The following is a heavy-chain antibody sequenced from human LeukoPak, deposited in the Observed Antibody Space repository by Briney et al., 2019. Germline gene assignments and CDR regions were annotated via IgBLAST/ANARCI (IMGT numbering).Heavy chain of an antibody. Sequence: SETLSLTCTVSGGSISSSSYYRGWIRQPPGKGLEWIGSIYYSGSTYYNPSLKSRVTISVDTSKNQFSLKLSSVTAADTAVYYCARPSRSYYDFWSGLKPPYYMDVWGKGTTVTVSS. J-gene: IGHJ6*03. V-gene: IGHV4-39*01. CDR2: IYYSGST. CDR3: ARPSRSYYDFWSGLKPPYYMDV. D-gene: IGHD3-3*01. CDR1: GGSISSSSYY.